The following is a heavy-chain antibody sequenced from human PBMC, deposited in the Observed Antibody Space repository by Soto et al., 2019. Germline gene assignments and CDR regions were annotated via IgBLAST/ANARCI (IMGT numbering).Heavy chain of an antibody. V-gene: IGHV1-3*01. CDR1: GYTFTSYA. CDR2: INAGNGNT. D-gene: IGHD5-18*01. J-gene: IGHJ4*02. CDR3: ARDYSSYGPFDY. Sequence: GSVKVSCKAAGYTFTSYAMHWVRQAPGQRLEWMGWINAGNGNTKYSQKFQGRVTITRDTSASTAYMELSSLRSEDTAVYYCARDYSSYGPFDYWGQGTLVTVPS.